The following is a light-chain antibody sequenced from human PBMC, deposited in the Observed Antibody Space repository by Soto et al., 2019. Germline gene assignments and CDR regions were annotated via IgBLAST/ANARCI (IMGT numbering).Light chain of an antibody. CDR3: QQYGSSPYT. CDR1: QSVTSTS. Sequence: EIVLTQSPATLSVSPGERATLSCRASQSVTSTSLAWYQQKPGQAPRLLMYGASSRATGIPDRFSGTGSGTDFTLTISRLEPEDFAVYYCQQYGSSPYTFGLGTRLEIK. CDR2: GAS. J-gene: IGKJ5*01. V-gene: IGKV3-20*01.